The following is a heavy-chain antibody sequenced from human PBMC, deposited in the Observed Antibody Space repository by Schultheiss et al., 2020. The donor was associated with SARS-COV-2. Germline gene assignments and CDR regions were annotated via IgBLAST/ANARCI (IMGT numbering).Heavy chain of an antibody. CDR1: GGSFSGYY. D-gene: IGHD2-2*01. CDR2: INHSGYA. Sequence: SETLSLTCAVYGGSFSGYYWSWIRQPPGKGLEWIGEINHSGYAKYSPSLKSRATISVDTSKNQFSLKLTSLTAADTAVYYCARGCSSTSCSPRGVLPWYFDLWGRGTLVTVSS. V-gene: IGHV4-34*01. J-gene: IGHJ2*01. CDR3: ARGCSSTSCSPRGVLPWYFDL.